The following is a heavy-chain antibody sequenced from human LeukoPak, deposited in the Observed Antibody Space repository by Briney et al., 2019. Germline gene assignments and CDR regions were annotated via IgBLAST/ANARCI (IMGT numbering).Heavy chain of an antibody. J-gene: IGHJ6*02. CDR2: IYTGGTT. CDR1: GFTVSSNY. D-gene: IGHD3-3*01. Sequence: GGSLRLSCAASGFTVSSNYMSWVRQAPGKGLEWVSVIYTGGTTHYADSVKGRFIISRDNFNYTLYLQMNSPRAEDTAVYYCARELLGYDFYGMDVWGQGTTVTVSS. CDR3: ARELLGYDFYGMDV. V-gene: IGHV3-66*01.